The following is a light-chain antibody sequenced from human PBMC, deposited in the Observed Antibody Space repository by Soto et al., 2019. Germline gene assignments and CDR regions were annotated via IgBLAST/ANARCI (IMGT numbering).Light chain of an antibody. Sequence: QSVLTQPASVSGSPGQSITISCTGTSSDVGGYNYVSWYQQHPGKAPKLMIYEVSNRPSGVSNRFSGSKSGNTASLTISGLQAEDEADYSCSSYTSSSPDVFGTGTKLTVL. J-gene: IGLJ1*01. CDR1: SSDVGGYNY. CDR2: EVS. CDR3: SSYTSSSPDV. V-gene: IGLV2-14*01.